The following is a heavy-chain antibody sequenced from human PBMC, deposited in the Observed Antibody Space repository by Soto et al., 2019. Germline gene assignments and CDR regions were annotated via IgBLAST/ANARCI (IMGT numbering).Heavy chain of an antibody. V-gene: IGHV1-3*01. J-gene: IGHJ6*02. Sequence: GASVKVSCKASGYTFTSYAMHWVRQAPGQRLEWMGWINAGNGNTKYSQKFQGRVTITRDTSASTAYMELSSLRSEDTAVYYCARGQGDYDFWSGYPLPDYYYGMDVWGQGTTVTVSS. CDR3: ARGQGDYDFWSGYPLPDYYYGMDV. CDR2: INAGNGNT. CDR1: GYTFTSYA. D-gene: IGHD3-3*01.